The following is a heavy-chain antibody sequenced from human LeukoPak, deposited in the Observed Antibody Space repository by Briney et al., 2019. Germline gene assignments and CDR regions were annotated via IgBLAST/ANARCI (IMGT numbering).Heavy chain of an antibody. J-gene: IGHJ4*02. CDR3: ATDSNARLRYFDWLL. CDR1: GYTLTELS. Sequence: GASVKVSCKVSGYTLTELSMHWVRQAPGKGLEWMGGFDPEDGETIYAQKFQGRVTMTEDTSTDTAYMELSSLRSEDTAVYYCATDSNARLRYFDWLLWGQGTLVTVSS. D-gene: IGHD3-9*01. CDR2: FDPEDGET. V-gene: IGHV1-24*01.